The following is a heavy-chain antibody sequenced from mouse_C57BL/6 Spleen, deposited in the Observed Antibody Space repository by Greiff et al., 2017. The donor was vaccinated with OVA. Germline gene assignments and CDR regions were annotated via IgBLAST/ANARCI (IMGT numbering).Heavy chain of an antibody. CDR1: GYTFTSYW. Sequence: VQLQQPGAELVRPGTSVKLSCKASGYTFTSYWMHWVKQRPGQGLEWIGVIDPSDSYTNYNQKFKGKATLTVDTSSSTAYMQLSSLTSEDSAVYYCARHNWDGYWGQGTTLTVSS. V-gene: IGHV1-59*01. CDR2: IDPSDSYT. J-gene: IGHJ2*01. D-gene: IGHD4-1*02. CDR3: ARHNWDGY.